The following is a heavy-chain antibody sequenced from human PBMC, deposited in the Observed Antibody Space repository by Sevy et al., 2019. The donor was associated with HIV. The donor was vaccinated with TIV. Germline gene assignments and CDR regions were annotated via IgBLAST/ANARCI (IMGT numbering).Heavy chain of an antibody. D-gene: IGHD2-8*01. CDR3: AREAGYCSNGVCYTGWFDP. V-gene: IGHV4-31*11. CDR1: GGSVSSDNYY. CDR2: IYHLGST. Sequence: SETLSLTCAVSGGSVSSDNYYWTWIRQHPGKGLEWIGYIYHLGSTSSNPSLKSRVTISVDTSKNQFSLKLRSVTSADTAVYFCAREAGYCSNGVCYTGWFDPWGQGTLVTVSS. J-gene: IGHJ5*02.